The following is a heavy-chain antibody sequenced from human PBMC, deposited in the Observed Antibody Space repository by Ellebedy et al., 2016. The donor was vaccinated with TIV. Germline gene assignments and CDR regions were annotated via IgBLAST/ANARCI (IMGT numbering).Heavy chain of an antibody. V-gene: IGHV3-30*04. J-gene: IGHJ4*02. CDR1: GFTFSSYA. D-gene: IGHD1-26*01. Sequence: GGSLRLXXAASGFTFSSYAMHWVRQAPGKGLEWVAVISYDGSNKYYADSVKGRFTISRDNSKNTLYLQMNSLRAEDTAVYYCAKAKYSGSYYGPDYWGQGTLVTVSS. CDR3: AKAKYSGSYYGPDY. CDR2: ISYDGSNK.